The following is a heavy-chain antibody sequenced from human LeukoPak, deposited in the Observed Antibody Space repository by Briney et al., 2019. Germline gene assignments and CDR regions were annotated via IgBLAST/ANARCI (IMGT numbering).Heavy chain of an antibody. J-gene: IGHJ4*02. CDR3: AKKWGVGTTTLDYFDY. V-gene: IGHV3-23*01. CDR1: DFTFTSRW. Sequence: GGSLRLSCAVSDFTFTSRWMTWVRQAPGKGLEWVSGISGSGGSTYYADSVKGRFTISRDNSKNTLYLQMNSLTDEDTAVYYCAKKWGVGTTTLDYFDYWGQGTLVTVSS. D-gene: IGHD1-26*01. CDR2: ISGSGGST.